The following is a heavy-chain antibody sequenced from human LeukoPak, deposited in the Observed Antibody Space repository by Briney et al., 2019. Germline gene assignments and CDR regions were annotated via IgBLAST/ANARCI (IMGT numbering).Heavy chain of an antibody. D-gene: IGHD5-24*01. CDR3: TRDLVWLQLEY. CDR2: IDKDGTET. J-gene: IGHJ4*02. CDR1: GFAFPTYW. Sequence: EGSLRLSCAASGFAFPTYWMVWVRQAPGKGLEWVASIDKDGTETAYGDSVKGRFTISRDNVRYSLYLQMNSLRVEDTAVHYCTRDLVWLQLEYWGQGALVTVSS. V-gene: IGHV3-7*01.